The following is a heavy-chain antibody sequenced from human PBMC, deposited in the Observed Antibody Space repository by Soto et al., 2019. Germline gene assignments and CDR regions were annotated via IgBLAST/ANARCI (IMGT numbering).Heavy chain of an antibody. CDR1: GFTFSSYA. V-gene: IGHV3-30-3*01. Sequence: QVQLVESGGGVVQPGRSLRLSCAASGFTFSSYAMHWVRQAPGKGLEWVAVMSYDGSNKYYADSVKGRFTISRDNCKNTVYLQMNSQRTENKDVYYGARDKSPYSSGWHNRHFDSWGQGTLVTVSS. CDR3: ARDKSPYSSGWHNRHFDS. J-gene: IGHJ4*02. D-gene: IGHD6-19*01. CDR2: MSYDGSNK.